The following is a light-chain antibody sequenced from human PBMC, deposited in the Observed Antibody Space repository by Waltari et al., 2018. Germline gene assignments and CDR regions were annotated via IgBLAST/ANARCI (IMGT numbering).Light chain of an antibody. CDR2: DNN. Sequence: QSVLTQPPSVSAAPGQTVTIPCSGSSPNIGSHYVFWYQQLPRTAPKLLIYDNNKRPSGIPDRFSGSKSGTSATLGITGLQTGDEADYYCATWDDSLSAVVFGGGTKLAVL. J-gene: IGLJ2*01. CDR3: ATWDDSLSAVV. CDR1: SPNIGSHY. V-gene: IGLV1-51*01.